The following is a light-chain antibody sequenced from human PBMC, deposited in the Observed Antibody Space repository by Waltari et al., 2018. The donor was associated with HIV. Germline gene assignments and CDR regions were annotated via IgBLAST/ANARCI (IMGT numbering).Light chain of an antibody. CDR2: DVT. J-gene: IGLJ2*01. V-gene: IGLV2-11*01. CDR3: CSYAGRNTLL. Sequence: QSALTQPRSVSGSPGQSVTISCTGTSSDVGGFNYVSWYQQYPGRAPKLMIYDVTKRPPGVPDRFSGSKSGNPASLTISGLQAEDEAYYYCCSYAGRNTLLFGGGPTLTVL. CDR1: SSDVGGFNY.